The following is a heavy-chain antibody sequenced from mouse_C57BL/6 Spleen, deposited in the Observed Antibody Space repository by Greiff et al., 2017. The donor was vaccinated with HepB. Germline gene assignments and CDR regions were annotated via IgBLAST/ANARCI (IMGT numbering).Heavy chain of an antibody. V-gene: IGHV1-80*01. Sequence: QVQLQQSGAELVKPGASVKISCKASGYAFSSYWMNWVKQRPGKGLEWIGQIYPGDGATNYNGKFKGKATLTADKSSSTAYMQLRSLTSEDSAVYFCARSSPEGAMDYWGQGTSVTVSS. CDR3: ARSSPEGAMDY. J-gene: IGHJ4*01. CDR2: IYPGDGAT. CDR1: GYAFSSYW.